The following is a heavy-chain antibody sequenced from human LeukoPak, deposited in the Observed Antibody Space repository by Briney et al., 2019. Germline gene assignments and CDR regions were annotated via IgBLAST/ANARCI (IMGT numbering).Heavy chain of an antibody. D-gene: IGHD3-3*02. CDR3: ARHLRSSSGRGPFDY. CDR1: GGSFSGYY. CDR2: INHSGST. V-gene: IGHV4-34*01. Sequence: SETLSLTCAVYGGSFSGYYWSWIRQPPGKGLEWIGEINHSGSTNYNPSLKSRVTISVDTSKNQSSLKLSSVTAADTAVYYCARHLRSSSGRGPFDYWGQGTLVTVSS. J-gene: IGHJ4*02.